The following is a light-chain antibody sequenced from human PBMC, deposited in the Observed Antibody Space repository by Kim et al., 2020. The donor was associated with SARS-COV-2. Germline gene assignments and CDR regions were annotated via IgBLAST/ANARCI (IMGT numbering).Light chain of an antibody. Sequence: GQWLTICCSGSSSNIGGNTVNWYQQPPGTAPKLLIYNNNERPSGVPARFSGSKSGTSASLAISGLQSEDEAHYYCAAWDASLKGYVFGTGTKVTVL. J-gene: IGLJ1*01. CDR2: NNN. CDR3: AAWDASLKGYV. V-gene: IGLV1-44*01. CDR1: SSNIGGNT.